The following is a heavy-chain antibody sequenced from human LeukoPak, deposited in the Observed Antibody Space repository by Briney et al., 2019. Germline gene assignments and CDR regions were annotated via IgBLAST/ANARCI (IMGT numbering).Heavy chain of an antibody. CDR2: ISSSSSYI. CDR3: ARDRVLWLIPLDY. J-gene: IGHJ4*02. Sequence: PGGSLRLSCAASGFTFSSYSMNWVRQAPGKGLEWVSSISSSSSYIYYADSVKGRFTISRDNAKNSLYLQMNSLRAEDTAVYYCARDRVLWLIPLDYWGQGTLVTVSS. D-gene: IGHD3-10*01. V-gene: IGHV3-21*01. CDR1: GFTFSSYS.